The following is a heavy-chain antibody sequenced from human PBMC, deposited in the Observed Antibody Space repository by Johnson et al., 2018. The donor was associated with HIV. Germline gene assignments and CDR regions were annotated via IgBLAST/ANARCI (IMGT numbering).Heavy chain of an antibody. D-gene: IGHD3-10*01. CDR2: IRYDGSNK. CDR1: GFTFRSYG. J-gene: IGHJ3*02. CDR3: VRDLGIIGPWAAFDI. Sequence: QMQLVESGGGLVQPGGSLRLSCAASGFTFRSYGMHWVRQAPGKGLAWVAFIRYDGSNKYYADSVKGRFTISRDNSKNTLYLQLNSLRVEDTAVYYCVRDLGIIGPWAAFDIWGQGTRVTVSS. V-gene: IGHV3-30*02.